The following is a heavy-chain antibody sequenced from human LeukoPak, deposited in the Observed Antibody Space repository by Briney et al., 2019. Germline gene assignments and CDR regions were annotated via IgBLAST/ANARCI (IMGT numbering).Heavy chain of an antibody. D-gene: IGHD6-13*01. CDR2: INHSGST. Sequence: SETLSLTCAVYGGSFSGYYWSWIRKPPGKGLKWIGEINHSGSTNYNPSLKSRVTISVDTSKNQFSLKLSSVTAADTAVYYCARDPGGSSSFDYWGQGTLVTVSS. CDR1: GGSFSGYY. V-gene: IGHV4-34*01. CDR3: ARDPGGSSSFDY. J-gene: IGHJ4*02.